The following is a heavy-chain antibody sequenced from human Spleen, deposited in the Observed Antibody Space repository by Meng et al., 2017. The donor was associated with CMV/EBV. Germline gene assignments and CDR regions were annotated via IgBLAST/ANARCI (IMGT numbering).Heavy chain of an antibody. D-gene: IGHD5-12*01. Sequence: ASVKVSCKASGYTFTGYYMHWVRQAPGQGLEWMGWLNPNSGATNYAQKFQGRVTLTRDTSISTAYMELSRLRSDDTAVYYCARGRGANVATIGDYWGQGTLVTVSS. CDR3: ARGRGANVATIGDY. J-gene: IGHJ4*02. CDR2: LNPNSGAT. V-gene: IGHV1-2*02. CDR1: GYTFTGYY.